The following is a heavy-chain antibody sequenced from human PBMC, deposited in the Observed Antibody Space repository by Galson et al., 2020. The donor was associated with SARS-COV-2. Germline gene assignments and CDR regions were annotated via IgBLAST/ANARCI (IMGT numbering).Heavy chain of an antibody. V-gene: IGHV3-30*04. J-gene: IGHJ5*01. CDR2: IAYDGTTR. D-gene: IGHD3-22*01. CDR1: GFTLSSSA. Sequence: SGGSLRLSCAASGFTLSSSAVHWVRQAPGKGLEWVAIIAYDGTTRYKSDSVKGRFTISRDISKNTLYLQMNRLRPEDTGVYYCARETDVHNSSWYDNWGHGALVTVSP. CDR3: ARETDVHNSSWYDN.